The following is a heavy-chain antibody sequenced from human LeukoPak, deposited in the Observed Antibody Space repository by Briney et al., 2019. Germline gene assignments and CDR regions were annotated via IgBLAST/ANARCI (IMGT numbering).Heavy chain of an antibody. CDR3: ARDLRSHGDLDY. CDR2: INWNGGST. J-gene: IGHJ4*02. V-gene: IGHV3-20*04. Sequence: GGSLRLSCAASGFTFDDYGMSWVRQAPGKGLEWVSGINWNGGSTGYADSVKGRFTISRDNSKKTLYLQMNSLRAEDTAVYYCARDLRSHGDLDYWGQGTLVTVSS. D-gene: IGHD3-10*01. CDR1: GFTFDDYG.